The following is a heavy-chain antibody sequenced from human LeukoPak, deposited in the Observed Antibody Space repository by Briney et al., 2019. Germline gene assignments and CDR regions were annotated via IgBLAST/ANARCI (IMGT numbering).Heavy chain of an antibody. V-gene: IGHV1-2*04. J-gene: IGHJ3*02. CDR3: ARVVAAKGDAFDI. D-gene: IGHD6-25*01. CDR1: GYTFTGYY. Sequence: ASVKVSCKASGYTFTGYYMHWVRQAPGQGLEWMGWINPNSGGTNYAKKFQGWVTMTRDTSISTAYMELSRLRSDDTAAYYCARVVAAKGDAFDIWGQGTMVTVSS. CDR2: INPNSGGT.